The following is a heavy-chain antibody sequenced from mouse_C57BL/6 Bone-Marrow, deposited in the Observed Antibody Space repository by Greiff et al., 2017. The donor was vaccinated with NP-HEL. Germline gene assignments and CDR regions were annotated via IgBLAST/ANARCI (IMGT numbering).Heavy chain of an antibody. CDR3: TAMGDGYYGRFYAMDY. CDR2: IRLKSDNYAT. J-gene: IGHJ4*01. V-gene: IGHV6-3*01. CDR1: GFTFSNYW. Sequence: EVQLVESGGGLVQPGGSMKLSCVASGFTFSNYWMNWVRQSPEKGLEWVAQIRLKSDNYATHYAESVKGRFTISRDDSKSSVYLQMNNLRAEDTGIYYCTAMGDGYYGRFYAMDYWGQGTSVTVSS. D-gene: IGHD2-3*01.